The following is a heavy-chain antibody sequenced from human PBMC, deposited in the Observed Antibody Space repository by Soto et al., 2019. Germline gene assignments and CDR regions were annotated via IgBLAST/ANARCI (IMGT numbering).Heavy chain of an antibody. CDR3: ARVNQRGYAYGVES. Sequence: QVQLQESGPGLVKPSQTLSLTCTVSGGSIDSGAYYWSWIRQHPGKGLERIGYIYYSGSTYYNPSLKSRLTISIDTSKTHFSLKLSSVTAADTAVYYCARVNQRGYAYGVESWGQGTLFTVSS. CDR2: IYYSGST. V-gene: IGHV4-31*03. CDR1: GGSIDSGAYY. D-gene: IGHD5-18*01. J-gene: IGHJ4*02.